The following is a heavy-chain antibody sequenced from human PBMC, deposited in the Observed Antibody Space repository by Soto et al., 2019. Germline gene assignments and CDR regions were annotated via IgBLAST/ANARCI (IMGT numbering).Heavy chain of an antibody. V-gene: IGHV4-34*01. Sequence: QVQLQQWGAGPLRPLETLSLTCGVSGGSFSGYYWAWIRQSPGKGLEWIGEINDRGSINYNPSLKSGVRISVDTSKKHYALNRRCVTAGDTAVYYCAGESHDILAGPPWVWYFDLWGRGTLVTVSS. CDR2: INDRGSI. D-gene: IGHD3-9*01. CDR3: AGESHDILAGPPWVWYFDL. CDR1: GGSFSGYY. J-gene: IGHJ2*01.